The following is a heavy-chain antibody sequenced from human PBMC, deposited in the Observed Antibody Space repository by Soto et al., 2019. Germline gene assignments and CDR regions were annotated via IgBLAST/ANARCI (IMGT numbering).Heavy chain of an antibody. CDR1: GGSISSYY. Sequence: SETLSLTCTVSGGSISSYYWSWIRQPPGKGLEWIGYIYYSGSTNYNPSLKSRVTISVDTSKNQFSLKLSSVTAADTAVKYCGISAYYYGSGSYRGEYYYYYMDVWGKGTTVTVSS. J-gene: IGHJ6*03. CDR2: IYYSGST. CDR3: GISAYYYGSGSYRGEYYYYYMDV. D-gene: IGHD3-10*01. V-gene: IGHV4-59*08.